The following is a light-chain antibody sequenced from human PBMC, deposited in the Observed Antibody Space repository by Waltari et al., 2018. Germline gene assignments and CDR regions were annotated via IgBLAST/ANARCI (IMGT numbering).Light chain of an antibody. CDR1: QSIGRY. CDR3: QNHERLPAT. J-gene: IGKJ1*01. V-gene: IGKV3-20*01. CDR2: GAS. Sequence: EAVLTQSPGTLSLSPGETATLSCRASQSIGRYLVWYQQKSGQAPRLLIYGASTRATGIPDRFSGSGSGTDFSLTISRLEAEDFAVYYCQNHERLPATFGQGPKVEIK.